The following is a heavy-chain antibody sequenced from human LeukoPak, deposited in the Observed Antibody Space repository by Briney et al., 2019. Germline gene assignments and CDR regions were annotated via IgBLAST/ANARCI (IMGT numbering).Heavy chain of an antibody. CDR1: GFTFSSYW. J-gene: IGHJ4*02. CDR2: IASDGSST. CDR3: ARGRPHGNDY. Sequence: TGGCLRLSCAASGFTFSSYWTNWVRQAPGKGLVWVSRIASDGSSTTYADSVKGRFSISRDNAKNTLYLQMNSLRVKDTAVYYCARGRPHGNDYWGQGTLVTVSS. V-gene: IGHV3-74*01. D-gene: IGHD4-23*01.